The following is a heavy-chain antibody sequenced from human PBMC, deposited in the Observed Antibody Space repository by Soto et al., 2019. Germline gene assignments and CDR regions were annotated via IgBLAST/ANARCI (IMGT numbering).Heavy chain of an antibody. CDR3: ARAPSDPYYYGSGSYPFYFDY. V-gene: IGHV3-48*02. J-gene: IGHJ4*02. D-gene: IGHD3-10*01. CDR2: ISSSSSTI. CDR1: GFTFSSYI. Sequence: LRLPCAASGFTFSSYIMNWVRQAPVKGLEWVSYISSSSSTIYYADSVKGRFTISRDNAKNSLYLQMNSLRDEDTAVYYCARAPSDPYYYGSGSYPFYFDYWGQGTLVTVSS.